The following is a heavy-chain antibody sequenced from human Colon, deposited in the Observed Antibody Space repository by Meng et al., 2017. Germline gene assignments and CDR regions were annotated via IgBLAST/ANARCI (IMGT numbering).Heavy chain of an antibody. V-gene: IGHV4-61*01. Sequence: GQLQGSGPGLVRPSATLSLTCNVSGGSVSSGSHYWSWIRQPPGKGLEWIGYMFHSGTTKYNPSLKSRVSMSVDTTKNQFYLKLTSVTVADTAVFYCARLIAGWPFYFDYWGQGILVTVSS. CDR2: MFHSGTT. CDR1: GGSVSSGSHY. CDR3: ARLIAGWPFYFDY. J-gene: IGHJ4*02. D-gene: IGHD6-19*01.